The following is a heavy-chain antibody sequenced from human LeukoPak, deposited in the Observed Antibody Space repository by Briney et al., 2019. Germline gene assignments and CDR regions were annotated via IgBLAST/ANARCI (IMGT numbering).Heavy chain of an antibody. CDR2: ISSSGGST. CDR1: GFTFSSYA. D-gene: IGHD2-21*02. Sequence: GGSLRLSCAASGFTFSSYAMSWVRQAPGKGLEWVSLISSSGGSTYYAGSVKGRFTISRDNSKSTLYLQMNSLRAEDTAIYYCAKDGPTAIPSWFAPWGQGTLVTVSS. V-gene: IGHV3-23*01. J-gene: IGHJ5*02. CDR3: AKDGPTAIPSWFAP.